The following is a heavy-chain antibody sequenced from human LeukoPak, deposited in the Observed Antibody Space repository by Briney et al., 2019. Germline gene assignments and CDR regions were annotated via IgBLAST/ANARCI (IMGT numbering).Heavy chain of an antibody. CDR1: GFTFSSYS. CDR2: ISSSSSYI. J-gene: IGHJ4*02. D-gene: IGHD3-10*01. V-gene: IGHV3-21*04. Sequence: GGSLRLSCAASGFTFSSYSMNWVRQAPGKGLEWVSSISSSSSYIYYADSVKGRFTISRDNAKNSLYLQMNSLRAEDTAVYYCARDATLLLWFGELVFDYWGQGTLVTVSS. CDR3: ARDATLLLWFGELVFDY.